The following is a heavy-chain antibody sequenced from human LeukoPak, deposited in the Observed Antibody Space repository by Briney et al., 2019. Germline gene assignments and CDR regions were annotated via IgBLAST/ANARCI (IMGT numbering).Heavy chain of an antibody. D-gene: IGHD3-10*01. J-gene: IGHJ6*02. CDR3: ARDTTMKTPEPLTYYGMDG. Sequence: NPGGSLRLSCAASGFIFSSYSMNWVRQAPGKGLEWVSYISTSSIYTTYAGSVKGGFTISRDNAKTTLYRQMTILRAENRVVYYGARDTTMKTPEPLTYYGMDGWGQGTTVTASS. CDR2: ISTSSIYT. V-gene: IGHV3-21*01. CDR1: GFIFSSYS.